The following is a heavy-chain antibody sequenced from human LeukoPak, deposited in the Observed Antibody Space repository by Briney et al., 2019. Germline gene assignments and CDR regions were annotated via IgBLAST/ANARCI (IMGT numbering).Heavy chain of an antibody. CDR2: IIPIFGTA. Sequence: SVKVSCKASGGTFSSYAISWVRQAPGQGLEWMGGIIPIFGTANYAQKFQGRVTITTDESTSTAYMQLSSLRSEDTAVYYCARDAQYYDFWSGYYTNWFDPWGQGTLVTVSS. CDR1: GGTFSSYA. CDR3: ARDAQYYDFWSGYYTNWFDP. V-gene: IGHV1-69*05. D-gene: IGHD3-3*01. J-gene: IGHJ5*02.